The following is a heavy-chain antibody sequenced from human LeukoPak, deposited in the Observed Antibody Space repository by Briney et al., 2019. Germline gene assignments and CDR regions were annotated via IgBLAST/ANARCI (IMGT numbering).Heavy chain of an antibody. CDR2: IYHSGST. CDR3: ASRVYYYGSGSYYSWFDP. Sequence: SETLSLTCAVSGYSISSGYYWGWIRQPPGKGLEWIGSIYHSGSTYYNPSLKSRVTISVDTSKNQFSLELSSVTAADTAVYYCASRVYYYGSGSYYSWFDPWGQGTLVTVSS. D-gene: IGHD3-10*01. V-gene: IGHV4-38-2*01. CDR1: GYSISSGYY. J-gene: IGHJ5*02.